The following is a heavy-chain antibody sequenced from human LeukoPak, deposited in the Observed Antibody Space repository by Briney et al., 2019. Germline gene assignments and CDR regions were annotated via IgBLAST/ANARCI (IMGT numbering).Heavy chain of an antibody. CDR2: ICTSGST. D-gene: IGHD4-4*01. CDR3: AAARAVTYIDY. Sequence: SETLSLTCTVSGGSISSYYWSWIRQPAGEGLEWIGRICTSGSTNYNPSLKSRVTMSVDTSKNQFSLKLSSVTAADTAVYYCAAARAVTYIDYWGQGTLVTVSS. CDR1: GGSISSYY. V-gene: IGHV4-4*07. J-gene: IGHJ4*02.